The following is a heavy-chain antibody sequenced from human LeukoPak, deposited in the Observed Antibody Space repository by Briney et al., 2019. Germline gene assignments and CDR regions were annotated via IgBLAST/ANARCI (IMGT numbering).Heavy chain of an antibody. D-gene: IGHD6-13*01. CDR1: GFTVSSNY. V-gene: IGHV3-11*04. J-gene: IGHJ4*02. Sequence: GGSLRLSCTASGFTVSSNYMSWVRQAPGKGLEWVSYISSSGSTIYYADSVKGRFTISRDNAKNSLYLQMNGLRAEDTAVYYCARGSVAAAGTFDYWGQGTLVTVSS. CDR3: ARGSVAAAGTFDY. CDR2: ISSSGSTI.